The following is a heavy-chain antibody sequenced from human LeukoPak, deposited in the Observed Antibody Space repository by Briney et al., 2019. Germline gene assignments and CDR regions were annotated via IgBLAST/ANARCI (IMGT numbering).Heavy chain of an antibody. CDR1: GFTFSSYA. J-gene: IGHJ5*02. D-gene: IGHD6-19*01. V-gene: IGHV3-33*08. CDR2: IWYDGSNK. Sequence: PGGSLRLSCATSGFTFSSYAMTWVRQAPGKGLEWVAVIWYDGSNKYYADSVKGRFTISRDNSKNTLYLQMNSLRAEDTAVYYCARAGAVAYSTPFDPWGQGTLVTVSS. CDR3: ARAGAVAYSTPFDP.